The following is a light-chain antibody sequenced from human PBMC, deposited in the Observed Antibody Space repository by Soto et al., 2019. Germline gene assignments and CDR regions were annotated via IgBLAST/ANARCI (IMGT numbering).Light chain of an antibody. Sequence: ESVLTQSPGTLSLSPGERATLSCRASQTVGNNYLDWYQQKPGQAPRLLIYGASSRATVIPDRFSGSASGTDFTLTISRLEPEDFAVYYCRQSATSPRTFGQGTKVEIK. V-gene: IGKV3-20*01. CDR2: GAS. J-gene: IGKJ1*01. CDR1: QTVGNNY. CDR3: RQSATSPRT.